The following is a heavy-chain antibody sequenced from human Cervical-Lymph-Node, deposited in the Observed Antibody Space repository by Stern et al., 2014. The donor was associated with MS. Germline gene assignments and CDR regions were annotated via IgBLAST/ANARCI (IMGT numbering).Heavy chain of an antibody. D-gene: IGHD6-19*01. J-gene: IGHJ4*02. Sequence: EVQLVESGGGLVQPGGSLRLSCAASGFRLSAFRMSWVRQGPVKGLERVATIDQDGSERDYVAFVRGRFTISRDNAKTSLLLQLDSLIAEDTAVYYCARKAIAVAHSRYFDFWGQGTLVTVSS. CDR1: GFRLSAFR. V-gene: IGHV3-7*01. CDR3: ARKAIAVAHSRYFDF. CDR2: IDQDGSER.